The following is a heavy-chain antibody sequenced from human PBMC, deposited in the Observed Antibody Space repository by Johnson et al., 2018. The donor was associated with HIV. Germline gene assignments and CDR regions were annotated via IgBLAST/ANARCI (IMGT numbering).Heavy chain of an antibody. V-gene: IGHV3-30*02. CDR2: IRYDGRNK. CDR3: AKDRNGGAFDI. D-gene: IGHD1-14*01. CDR1: GFTFSSYA. J-gene: IGHJ3*02. Sequence: QVQLVESGGGVVQPGGSLRLSCAASGFTFSSYAMHWVRQAPGKGLEWVAVIRYDGRNKYYADSVKGRFNISRDNAKNTLYLQMNRLRAEDTAVYYCAKDRNGGAFDIWGQGTMVTVSS.